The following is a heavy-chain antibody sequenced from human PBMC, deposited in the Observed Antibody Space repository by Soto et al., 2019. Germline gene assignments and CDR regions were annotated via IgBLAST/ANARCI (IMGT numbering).Heavy chain of an antibody. Sequence: QVQLVESGGGVVQPGRSLRLSCAASGFTFSSYGMHWVRQAPGKGLEWVAVIWYDGSNKYYADSVKGRFTISRDNSKNTLYLQMISLRAEDTAVYYCARDLGSYGSFFDYWGQGTLVTVSS. V-gene: IGHV3-33*01. CDR3: ARDLGSYGSFFDY. CDR2: IWYDGSNK. CDR1: GFTFSSYG. D-gene: IGHD5-18*01. J-gene: IGHJ4*02.